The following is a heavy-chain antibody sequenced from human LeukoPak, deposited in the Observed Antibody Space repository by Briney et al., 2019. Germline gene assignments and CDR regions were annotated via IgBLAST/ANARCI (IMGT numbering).Heavy chain of an antibody. CDR1: GFTFSSYW. J-gene: IGHJ4*02. Sequence: WGSLRLSCAASGFTFSSYWMNWARQAPGKGLEWVASINHNGNVNYYVDSVKGRFTISRDNAKNSLYLQMNSLRAEDTAVYYCATSRTFDYWGQGTLVTVSS. CDR2: INHNGNVN. CDR3: ATSRTFDY. V-gene: IGHV3-7*01. D-gene: IGHD1-7*01.